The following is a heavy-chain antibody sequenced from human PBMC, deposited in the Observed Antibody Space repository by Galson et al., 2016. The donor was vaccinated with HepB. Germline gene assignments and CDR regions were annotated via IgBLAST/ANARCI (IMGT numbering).Heavy chain of an antibody. Sequence: SLRLSCAASGFSLSSYSMNWVRQAPGEGLEYVSSISRSSSYIYDPESVTGRFTISRDNAKNSLYLQMNSLRAEDTAVYYCARDRGYCSSTRCYGVYYGMDVWGQGTTVTVSS. J-gene: IGHJ6*02. CDR1: GFSLSSYS. D-gene: IGHD2-2*01. CDR3: ARDRGYCSSTRCYGVYYGMDV. CDR2: ISRSSSYI. V-gene: IGHV3-21*01.